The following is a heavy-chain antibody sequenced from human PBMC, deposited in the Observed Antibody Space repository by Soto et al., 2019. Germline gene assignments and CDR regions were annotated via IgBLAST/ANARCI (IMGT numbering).Heavy chain of an antibody. J-gene: IGHJ4*02. V-gene: IGHV3-30-3*01. CDR2: ISYDGSNK. CDR1: GFTFSSYA. CDR3: ARDIAIHSFDY. Sequence: GGSLRLSCAASGFTFSSYAMHWVRQAPGKGLEWVAVISYDGSNKYYADSVKGRFTISRDNSKNTLYLQMNSLRAEDTAVYYCARDIAIHSFDYWGQGTLGTVSS. D-gene: IGHD3-16*02.